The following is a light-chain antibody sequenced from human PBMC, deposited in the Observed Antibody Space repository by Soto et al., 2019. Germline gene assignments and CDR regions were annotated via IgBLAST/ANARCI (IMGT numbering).Light chain of an antibody. Sequence: DIQLTQSPSFLSASVGDRVTITCRASQGISSYLAWNQQKPGKAPKLLIYAASTLQSGVPSRFSGSGSGTEFTLTISSLQPEDFATYYCQQLNSYPLFTFGPGTKVDIK. CDR1: QGISSY. CDR3: QQLNSYPLFT. J-gene: IGKJ3*01. V-gene: IGKV1-9*01. CDR2: AAS.